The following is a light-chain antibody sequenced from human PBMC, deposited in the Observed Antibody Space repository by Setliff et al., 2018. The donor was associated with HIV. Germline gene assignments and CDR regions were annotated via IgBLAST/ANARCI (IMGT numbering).Light chain of an antibody. CDR1: SSDIGAYNY. V-gene: IGLV2-14*01. Sequence: QSALTQPASVSGSTGRSITISCTGTSSDIGAYNYVSWYQQHPGKAPKLMIYDVSSRPSGVSNRFSGSKSGNTASLTISGLQAEDEADYYCSSYTSSGTLVFGTGTKVTVL. CDR2: DVS. J-gene: IGLJ1*01. CDR3: SSYTSSGTLV.